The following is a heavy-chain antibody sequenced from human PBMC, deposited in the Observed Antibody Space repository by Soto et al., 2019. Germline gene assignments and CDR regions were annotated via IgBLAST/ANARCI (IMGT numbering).Heavy chain of an antibody. CDR2: INHSGST. V-gene: IGHV4-34*01. CDR1: GGSFSGYY. J-gene: IGHJ5*02. D-gene: IGHD6-6*01. CDR3: ATAAETISSSSSGWFDP. Sequence: SETLSLTCAVYGGSFSGYYWSWIRQPPGKGLEWIGQINHSGSTNYNPSLKSRVTISVDTSKNQFSLKLSSVTAADTAVYYCATAAETISSSSSGWFDPWGQGTLVTVSS.